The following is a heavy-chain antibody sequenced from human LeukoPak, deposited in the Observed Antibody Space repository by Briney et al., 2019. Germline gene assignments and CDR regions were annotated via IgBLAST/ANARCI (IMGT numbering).Heavy chain of an antibody. J-gene: IGHJ6*03. CDR2: IYTSGST. D-gene: IGHD4-11*01. CDR3: ASAFEGLPPYYYYMDV. Sequence: SETLSLTCTVSGGSISSYYWSWIRQPPGKGLEWIGYIYTSGSTNYNPSLKSRVTISVDTSKNQFSLKLSSVTAADTVVYYWASAFEGLPPYYYYMDVGAKGTTVPVPS. V-gene: IGHV4-4*09. CDR1: GGSISSYY.